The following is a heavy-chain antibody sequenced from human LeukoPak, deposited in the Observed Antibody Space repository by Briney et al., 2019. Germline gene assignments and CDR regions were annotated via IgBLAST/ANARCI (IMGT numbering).Heavy chain of an antibody. CDR1: GGSISDYY. D-gene: IGHD3-3*01. Sequence: SETLSLTCTVSGGSISDYYWSWIRQPAGKGLEWIGRIYTTGSTDYNPSLKSRVTISVDTSKNQFSLKLSSVTGADTAVYYCATGITINWCDPWGQGTLVTVSS. CDR2: IYTTGST. J-gene: IGHJ5*02. CDR3: ATGITINWCDP. V-gene: IGHV4-4*07.